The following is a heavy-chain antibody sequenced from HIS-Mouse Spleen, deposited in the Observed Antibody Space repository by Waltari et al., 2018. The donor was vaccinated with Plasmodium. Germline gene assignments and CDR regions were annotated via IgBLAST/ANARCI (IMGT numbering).Heavy chain of an antibody. CDR3: ARGLRGHYWYFDL. V-gene: IGHV4-34*01. J-gene: IGHJ2*01. CDR1: GGSFSGYY. D-gene: IGHD3-10*01. CDR2: INHSGST. Sequence: QVQLQQWGAGLLKPSETLSLTCAVYGGSFSGYYWSWIRQPPGKGLEWIGEINHSGSTNTNPYLNSRVTISVDTSKNQFSLKLSSVTAADTAVYYWARGLRGHYWYFDLWGRGTLVTVSS.